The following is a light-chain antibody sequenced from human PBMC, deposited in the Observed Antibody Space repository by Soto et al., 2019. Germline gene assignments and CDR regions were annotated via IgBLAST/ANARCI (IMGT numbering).Light chain of an antibody. Sequence: QSALTQPRSVSGSPGQSVTISCTGTSSDIGGYNYVSWYQQHPGKAPKLMIYTVTKRPSGVPDRFSGSKSDNTASLTISGLQADDVADYYCCSYAGSSSYVFGTGTKLTVL. CDR2: TVT. CDR1: SSDIGGYNY. J-gene: IGLJ1*01. V-gene: IGLV2-11*01. CDR3: CSYAGSSSYV.